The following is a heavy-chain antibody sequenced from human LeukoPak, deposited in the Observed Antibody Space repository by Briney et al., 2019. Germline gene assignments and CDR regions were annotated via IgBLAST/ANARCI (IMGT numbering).Heavy chain of an antibody. Sequence: ASVKVSCKASGGTFSSYAISWVRQATGQGLEWMGWMNPNSGNTGYAQKFQGRVTMTRNTSISTAYMELSSLRSEDTAVYYCARMVHRGDSDWFDPWGQGTLVTVSS. J-gene: IGHJ5*02. CDR2: MNPNSGNT. CDR1: GGTFSSYA. D-gene: IGHD2-21*02. V-gene: IGHV1-8*02. CDR3: ARMVHRGDSDWFDP.